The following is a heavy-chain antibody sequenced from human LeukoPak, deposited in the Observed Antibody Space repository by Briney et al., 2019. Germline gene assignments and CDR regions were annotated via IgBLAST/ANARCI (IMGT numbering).Heavy chain of an antibody. V-gene: IGHV1-2*02. D-gene: IGHD6-13*01. Sequence: RASVKVSCKASGYTFTGYYMHWVRQAPGQGLEWMGWINPNSGGTNYAQKFQGRVTMTRDTSISTAYMELSRLRSDDTAVYYCARILSSSWYEYFHHWGQGTLVTVSS. CDR3: ARILSSSWYEYFHH. CDR1: GYTFTGYY. J-gene: IGHJ1*01. CDR2: INPNSGGT.